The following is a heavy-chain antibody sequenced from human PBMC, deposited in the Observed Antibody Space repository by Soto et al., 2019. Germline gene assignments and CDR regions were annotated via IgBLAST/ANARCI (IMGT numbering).Heavy chain of an antibody. V-gene: IGHV3-23*01. CDR3: AKDFAVVVPAAAQGMDV. CDR2: LSGSGSSI. D-gene: IGHD2-2*01. CDR1: GFTFRIYA. Sequence: HRGGSLRVSCAASGFTFRIYAMTWVRHAPGKGLEWVSSLSGSGSSIYYADSVKGRFIISRDNSKNALYLQMNSLRVDDTAVYYCAKDFAVVVPAAAQGMDVWGQGTTVTVSS. J-gene: IGHJ6*02.